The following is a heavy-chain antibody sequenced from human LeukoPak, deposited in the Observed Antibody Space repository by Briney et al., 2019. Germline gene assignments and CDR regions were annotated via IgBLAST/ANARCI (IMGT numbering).Heavy chain of an antibody. V-gene: IGHV3-7*01. CDR1: GFTFSSYW. J-gene: IGHJ4*02. CDR2: IKQDGSEK. D-gene: IGHD3-16*02. CDR3: ARLGFYDYVWGSYRYPDY. Sequence: PGGSLRLSCAASGFTFSSYWMSWVRQAPGKGLEWVANIKQDGSEKYYVDSVKGRFTISRDNAKNSLYLQMNSLRAEDTAVYYGARLGFYDYVWGSYRYPDYWGQGTLVTVSS.